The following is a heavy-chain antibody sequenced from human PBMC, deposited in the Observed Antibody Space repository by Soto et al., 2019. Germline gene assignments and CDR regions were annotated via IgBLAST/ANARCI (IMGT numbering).Heavy chain of an antibody. CDR3: AKDRDYYYGMDV. CDR2: ISYDGSNK. Sequence: QVQLVESGGGVVQPGRSLRLSCAASGFTFSSYGMHWVRQAPGKGLGWVAVISYDGSNKYYADSVKGRFTISRDNSKNTLYLQMNSLRAEDTAVYYCAKDRDYYYGMDVWGQGTTVTVSS. V-gene: IGHV3-30*18. CDR1: GFTFSSYG. J-gene: IGHJ6*02.